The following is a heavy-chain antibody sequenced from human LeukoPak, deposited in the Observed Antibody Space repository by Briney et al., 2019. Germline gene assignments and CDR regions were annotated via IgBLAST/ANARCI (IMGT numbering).Heavy chain of an antibody. Sequence: SETLSLTCTVSGGSISSGSYYWSWIRQPAGKGLEWIGRIYTSGSTNYNPSLKSRVTISVDTSKNQFSLKLSSVTAADTAVYYCARDAEFDFWSDGGYFDLWGRGTLVTVSS. CDR1: GGSISSGSYY. J-gene: IGHJ2*01. D-gene: IGHD3-3*01. V-gene: IGHV4-61*02. CDR3: ARDAEFDFWSDGGYFDL. CDR2: IYTSGST.